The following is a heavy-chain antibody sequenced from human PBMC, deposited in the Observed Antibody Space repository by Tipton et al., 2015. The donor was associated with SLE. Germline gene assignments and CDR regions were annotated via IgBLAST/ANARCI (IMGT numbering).Heavy chain of an antibody. J-gene: IGHJ5*02. CDR1: GGSTSSHS. CDR2: ISDSGST. V-gene: IGHV4-59*11. CDR3: ARDPSWYYSTSAYL. Sequence: TLSLTCTISGGSTSSHSWNWIRQPPGKGLEWIGYISDSGSTNYNPSLKGRVTISVDSSKNQFSLRLTSVTAADTAVYYCARDPSWYYSTSAYLWGQGTLVTVSS. D-gene: IGHD3-22*01.